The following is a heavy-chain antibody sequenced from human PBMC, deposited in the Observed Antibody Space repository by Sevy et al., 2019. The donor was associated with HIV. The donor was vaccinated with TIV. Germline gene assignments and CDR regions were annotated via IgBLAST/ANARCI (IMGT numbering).Heavy chain of an antibody. D-gene: IGHD3-10*01. CDR2: IYYSGTA. CDR3: AGGIFGFGSGGFFDY. CDR1: GGSISNYY. Sequence: SETLSLTCTVSGGSISNYYWSWIRQPPGKGLEWIGYIYYSGTANYNPSLKSRVTISVDTSKNQFSLKLNSVTAAETAVFFCAGGIFGFGSGGFFDYWGQGSLVTVSS. V-gene: IGHV4-59*13. J-gene: IGHJ4*02.